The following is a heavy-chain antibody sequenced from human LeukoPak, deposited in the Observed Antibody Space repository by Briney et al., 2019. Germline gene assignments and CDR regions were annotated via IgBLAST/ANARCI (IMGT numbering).Heavy chain of an antibody. CDR1: GGSISSYY. CDR3: ARDTTYSYLDY. J-gene: IGHJ4*02. D-gene: IGHD4-11*01. V-gene: IGHV4-59*01. Sequence: PSETLSLTCSVSGGSISSYYWSWIRQPPGKRLEWIGYIYYSGSTSYNPSLKSRVTISVDTSKNQFSLKLSSVTAADTAVYYCARDTTYSYLDYWGQGTLVTVSS. CDR2: IYYSGST.